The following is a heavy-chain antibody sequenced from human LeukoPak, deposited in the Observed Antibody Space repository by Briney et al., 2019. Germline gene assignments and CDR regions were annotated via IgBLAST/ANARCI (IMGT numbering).Heavy chain of an antibody. CDR1: GYTFNGYY. Sequence: ASVKVSCKASGYTFNGYYMHWVRQAPGQGLEWMGWINPNSGGTNYAQKFQGRVTMTRDTSISTAYMELSRLRSDDTAVYYCARGTMVRGVNYYFDYWGQGTLVTVSS. V-gene: IGHV1-2*02. J-gene: IGHJ4*02. D-gene: IGHD3-10*01. CDR3: ARGTMVRGVNYYFDY. CDR2: INPNSGGT.